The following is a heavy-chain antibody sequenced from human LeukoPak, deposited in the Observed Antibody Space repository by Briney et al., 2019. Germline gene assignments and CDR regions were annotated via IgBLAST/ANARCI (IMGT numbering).Heavy chain of an antibody. D-gene: IGHD6-6*01. J-gene: IGHJ4*02. V-gene: IGHV1-46*01. CDR2: INPSGGST. CDR3: ARVGVAARRTYYFDY. Sequence: GASVKVSCKASGYTFTSYYMHWVRQAPGQGLEWMGVINPSGGSTSYAQKFQGRVTMTRDMSTSTVYMELSSLGSEDTAVYYCARVGVAARRTYYFDYWGQGTLVTVSS. CDR1: GYTFTSYY.